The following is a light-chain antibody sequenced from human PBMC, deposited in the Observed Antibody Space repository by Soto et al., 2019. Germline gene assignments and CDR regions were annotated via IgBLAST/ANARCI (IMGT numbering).Light chain of an antibody. Sequence: EIVLTQSPATLSLSPGESATLSCRTSQSVSSNSLAWHQQKPGQAPRLLIYGASTRATGIPARFSGSGSGTEFTLTISSLQSADSAVYYCQQYNIWPLYTFGQGTKVDIK. CDR2: GAS. V-gene: IGKV3-15*01. CDR3: QQYNIWPLYT. J-gene: IGKJ2*01. CDR1: QSVSSN.